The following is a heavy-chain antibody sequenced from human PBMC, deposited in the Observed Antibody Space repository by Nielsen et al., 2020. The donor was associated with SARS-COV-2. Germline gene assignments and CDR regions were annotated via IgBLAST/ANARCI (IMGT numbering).Heavy chain of an antibody. D-gene: IGHD3-16*01. CDR1: GFTFSSYS. Sequence: GESLKISCAASGFTFSSYSMNWVRQAPGKGLEWVSSISSSSSYIYYADSVKGRFTISRDNSKNTLYLQMSSLRAEDTAVYYCVNSYVWIDYWGQGTLVTVSS. V-gene: IGHV3-21*01. CDR2: ISSSSSYI. CDR3: VNSYVWIDY. J-gene: IGHJ4*02.